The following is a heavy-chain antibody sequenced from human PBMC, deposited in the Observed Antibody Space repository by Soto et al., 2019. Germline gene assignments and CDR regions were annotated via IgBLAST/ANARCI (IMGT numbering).Heavy chain of an antibody. J-gene: IGHJ4*02. CDR2: IYPGDSDT. V-gene: IGHV5-51*01. CDR1: RHSSTTYC. CDR3: AAHSSSPPRGAYYFDY. D-gene: IGHD6-6*01. Sequence: HSLNISSERSRHSSTTYCIGWVRQMPAKGLEWMGIIYPGDSDTRYSPSFQGQVTISADKSISTAYLQWSSLKASDTAMYYCAAHSSSPPRGAYYFDYWGQGTLVTVSA.